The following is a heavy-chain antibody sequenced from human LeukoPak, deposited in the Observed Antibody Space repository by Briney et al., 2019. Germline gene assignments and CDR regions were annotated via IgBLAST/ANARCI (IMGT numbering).Heavy chain of an antibody. CDR2: IIPIFGTA. V-gene: IGHV1-69*06. CDR3: ARPSNWNYVGNDAFDI. Sequence: ASVKVSCKASGGTFSSYAISWVRQAPGQGLEWMGGIIPIFGTANYAQKFQGRVTITADKSTSTAYMELSSLRSEDTAVYYCARPSNWNYVGNDAFDIWGQGTMVTVSS. D-gene: IGHD1-7*01. J-gene: IGHJ3*02. CDR1: GGTFSSYA.